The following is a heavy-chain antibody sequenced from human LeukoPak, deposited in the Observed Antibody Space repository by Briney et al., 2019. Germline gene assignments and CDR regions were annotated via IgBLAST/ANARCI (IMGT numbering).Heavy chain of an antibody. CDR2: INPSGGST. CDR3: ARVAHPTKTGNYYYYYGMDV. J-gene: IGHJ6*02. CDR1: GYTFTSYY. V-gene: IGHV1-46*01. Sequence: GASVKVSCTASGYTFTSYYMHWVRQAPGQGLEWMGIINPSGGSTSYAQKFQGRVTMTRDTSTSTVYMELSSLRSEDTAVYYCARVAHPTKTGNYYYYYGMDVWGQGTTVTVSS. D-gene: IGHD2-8*01.